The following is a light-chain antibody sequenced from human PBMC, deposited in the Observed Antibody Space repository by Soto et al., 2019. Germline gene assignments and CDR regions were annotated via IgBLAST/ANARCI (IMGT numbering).Light chain of an antibody. V-gene: IGLV2-14*01. Sequence: QSALTQPASVSGSPGQSITISCTGTSSDVGDYNYVSWYQQHPGKAPKLMIYEVSNRPSGVSYRFMGSKSGNTASLTISGLQAEDEADYYCNSYSSTSTVVFGGGTKLTVL. J-gene: IGLJ3*02. CDR2: EVS. CDR1: SSDVGDYNY. CDR3: NSYSSTSTVV.